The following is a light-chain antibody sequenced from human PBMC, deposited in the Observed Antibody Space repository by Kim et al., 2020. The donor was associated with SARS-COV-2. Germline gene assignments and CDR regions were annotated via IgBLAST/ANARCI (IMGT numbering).Light chain of an antibody. CDR3: LQHHSYPLT. V-gene: IGKV1-17*03. J-gene: IGKJ4*01. CDR2: AAS. CDR1: QTISNY. Sequence: ASVGDRVTLSRRARQTISNYLAWFQQRQGKVPKRLIYAASSLRSGVPSRFSGSGSGTEFTLTISGVQPEDFATYYCLQHHSYPLTFGGGTKVDIK.